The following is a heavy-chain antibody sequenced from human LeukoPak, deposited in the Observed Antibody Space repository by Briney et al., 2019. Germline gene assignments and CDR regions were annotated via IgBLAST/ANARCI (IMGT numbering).Heavy chain of an antibody. CDR3: ARVKKRVATINGDWFDP. D-gene: IGHD5-12*01. Sequence: ASVKVSCKASNYTFTNYGISWVRQAPGQGLEWMGWISAYNGNTNYAQKLQGRVTMTTDTSTSTAYMELRSLRSDDTAVYYCARVKKRVATINGDWFDPWGQGTLVIVSS. V-gene: IGHV1-18*01. J-gene: IGHJ5*02. CDR1: NYTFTNYG. CDR2: ISAYNGNT.